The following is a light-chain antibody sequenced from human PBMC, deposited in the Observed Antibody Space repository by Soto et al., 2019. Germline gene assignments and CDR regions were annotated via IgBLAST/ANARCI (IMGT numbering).Light chain of an antibody. V-gene: IGLV2-11*01. CDR1: SSDVGGYNY. J-gene: IGLJ3*02. CDR3: CSYAGSYSWV. Sequence: QSALTQPRSVSGSPGQSVTISCTGTSSDVGGYNYVSWYQQHPGKAPKLIIYDVSERPSGVPDRFSGSKSGDTASLTISGLQVEDEADYYCCSYAGSYSWVFGGGTKVTVL. CDR2: DVS.